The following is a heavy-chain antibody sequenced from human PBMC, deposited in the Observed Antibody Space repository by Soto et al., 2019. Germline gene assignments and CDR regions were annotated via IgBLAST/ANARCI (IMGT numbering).Heavy chain of an antibody. Sequence: QVQLVESGGGVVLPGRSLRLSCAASGFTFSSYGMHWVRQAPGKGLEWVAVISYDGSNKYYADSVKGRFTISRDNSKNTLYLQMNSLRAEDTAVYYCAKPHEIQWLVGYFQHWGQGTLVTVSS. CDR3: AKPHEIQWLVGYFQH. V-gene: IGHV3-30*18. CDR1: GFTFSSYG. J-gene: IGHJ1*01. D-gene: IGHD6-19*01. CDR2: ISYDGSNK.